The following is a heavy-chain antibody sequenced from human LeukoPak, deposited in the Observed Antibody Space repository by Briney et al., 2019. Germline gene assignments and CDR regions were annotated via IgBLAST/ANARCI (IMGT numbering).Heavy chain of an antibody. CDR2: INNDGSSA. J-gene: IGHJ4*02. V-gene: IGHV3-74*01. CDR3: ARHYDY. Sequence: GGSLRLSCVASGFTFRDYYMHWVRQAPGKGLVWVSRINNDGSSATYADSVKGRFTISRDNAKNTLYLQMDSLRAEDTAVYYCARHYDYWGQGTLVTVSS. D-gene: IGHD1-26*01. CDR1: GFTFRDYY.